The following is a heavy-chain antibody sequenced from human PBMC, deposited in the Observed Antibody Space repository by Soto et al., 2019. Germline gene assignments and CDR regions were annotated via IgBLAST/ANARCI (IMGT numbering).Heavy chain of an antibody. CDR3: ARVSIAAAGTLGIHDY. D-gene: IGHD6-13*01. CDR2: IYYSGST. J-gene: IGHJ4*02. CDR1: GGSISSYY. Sequence: SETLSLTYTVSGGSISSYYWSWIRQPPGKGLEWIGYIYYSGSTNYNPSLKSRVTISVDTSKNQFSLKLSSVTAADTAVYYCARVSIAAAGTLGIHDYWGQGTLVTVSS. V-gene: IGHV4-59*01.